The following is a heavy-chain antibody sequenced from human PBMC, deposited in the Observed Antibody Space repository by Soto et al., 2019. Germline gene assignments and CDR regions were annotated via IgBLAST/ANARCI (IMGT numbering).Heavy chain of an antibody. CDR1: GYTFTTYG. CDR3: ARGPTDYYDNSGDYFFDY. CDR2: ISTYNGNT. V-gene: IGHV1-18*01. D-gene: IGHD3-22*01. Sequence: QVQLVQSGAEVKKPGASVKVSCKASGYTFTTYGMSWVRQAPGQGLDWMGWISTYNGNTKYAERLQGRVTMTTDTTTSTAYMELRSLRSDDTAGYYCARGPTDYYDNSGDYFFDYWGQGTLVTVSS. J-gene: IGHJ4*02.